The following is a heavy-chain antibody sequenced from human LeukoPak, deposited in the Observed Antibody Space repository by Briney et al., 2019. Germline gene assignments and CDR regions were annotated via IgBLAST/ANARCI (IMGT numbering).Heavy chain of an antibody. CDR1: GFTFSDYY. CDR3: ASTVSDTAGMDFDY. J-gene: IGHJ4*02. Sequence: GGSLRLSCAASGFTFSDYYMSWIRKAPGKGLEWVSYISSSSSFTNYADSVKGRFTISRDNAKNSLYLQMNSLRAEDTAVYYCASTVSDTAGMDFDYWGQGTLVTVSS. D-gene: IGHD5-18*01. V-gene: IGHV3-11*03. CDR2: ISSSSSFT.